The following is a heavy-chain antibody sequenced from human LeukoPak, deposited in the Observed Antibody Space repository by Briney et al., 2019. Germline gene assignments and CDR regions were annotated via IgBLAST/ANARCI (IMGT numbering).Heavy chain of an antibody. CDR2: INHSGST. CDR1: GGAFSGYY. J-gene: IGHJ6*04. Sequence: SETLSLTFAVYGGAFSGYYWSWIRQPPWNGLEWIGEINHSGSTNYNPSLKSRVTISVDTSKNQFSLKLSSVTAADTAVYYCARGLGPSPNVWGKGTTVTVSS. V-gene: IGHV4-34*01. CDR3: ARGLGPSPNV.